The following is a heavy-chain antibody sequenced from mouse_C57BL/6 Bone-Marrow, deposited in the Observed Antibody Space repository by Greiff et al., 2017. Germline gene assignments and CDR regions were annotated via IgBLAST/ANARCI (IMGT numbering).Heavy chain of an antibody. J-gene: IGHJ3*01. CDR2: IYPRSGNT. CDR1: GYTFTSSG. V-gene: IGHV1-81*01. CDR3: ARRPFAY. Sequence: VQLVESGAELARPGASVKLSCKASGYTFTSSGISWVKQRTGQGLEWIGEIYPRSGNTYYNEKFKGKATLTADKSSSTAYMELRSLSSEDSAVYFCARRPFAYGGQGTLVTVSA.